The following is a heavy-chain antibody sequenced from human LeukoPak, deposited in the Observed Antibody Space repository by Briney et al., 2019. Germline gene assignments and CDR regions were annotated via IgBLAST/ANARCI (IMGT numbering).Heavy chain of an antibody. CDR2: ISYDGSNK. CDR1: GFTFSSYG. J-gene: IGHJ4*02. CDR3: AKLDSY. V-gene: IGHV3-30*18. Sequence: GGSLRLSCAASGFTFSSYGMHWVRQAPGKGLEWVAVISYDGSNKYYADSVKGRSTISRDNSKNTLYLQMNSLRAEDTAVYYCAKLDSYWGQGTLVTVSS.